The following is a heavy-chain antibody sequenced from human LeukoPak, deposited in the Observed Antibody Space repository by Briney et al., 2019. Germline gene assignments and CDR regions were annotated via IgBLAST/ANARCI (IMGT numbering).Heavy chain of an antibody. CDR3: ARVLGLYNWNSPLAY. CDR2: IIPIFGTA. Sequence: SVKVSCKASGGTFSSYAISWVRQAPGQGLEWMGGIIPIFGTANYAQKFQGRVTITTDESTSTAYMELSSLRSEDTAVYYCARVLGLYNWNSPLAYWGQGTLVTVSS. CDR1: GGTFSSYA. V-gene: IGHV1-69*05. D-gene: IGHD1-20*01. J-gene: IGHJ4*02.